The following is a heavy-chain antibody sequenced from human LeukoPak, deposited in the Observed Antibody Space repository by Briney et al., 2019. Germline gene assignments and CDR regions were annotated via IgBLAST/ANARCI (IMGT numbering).Heavy chain of an antibody. V-gene: IGHV3-48*01. Sequence: GRSLRLSCAASGFTFSSYTMNWVRQAPGKGLEWISCFDLSGTTYYADSVKGRFTISRDNAENSLLLQMNTLRAEDTAVYYCARGAGPYGDYRDYWGQGTLVTVSS. J-gene: IGHJ4*02. D-gene: IGHD4-17*01. CDR1: GFTFSSYT. CDR3: ARGAGPYGDYRDY. CDR2: FDLSGTT.